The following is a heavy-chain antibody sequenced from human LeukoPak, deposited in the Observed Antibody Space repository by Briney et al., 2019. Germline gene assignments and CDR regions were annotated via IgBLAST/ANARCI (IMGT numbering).Heavy chain of an antibody. J-gene: IGHJ4*02. V-gene: IGHV5-51*01. CDR2: ISPGDSDT. CDR3: ARHLDDSSGYYYRTMYYFDY. D-gene: IGHD3-22*01. CDR1: GYGFTTYR. Sequence: GESLKISCKGSGYGFTTYRIGWVRQMPGKGLEWMGVISPGDSDTRYSPSFQGQATISADKSISTAYLQWSSLKASDTAMYYCARHLDDSSGYYYRTMYYFDYWGQGTLVTVSS.